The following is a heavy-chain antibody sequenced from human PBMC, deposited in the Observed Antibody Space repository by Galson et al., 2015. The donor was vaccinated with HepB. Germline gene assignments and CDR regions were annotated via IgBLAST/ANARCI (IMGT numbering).Heavy chain of an antibody. J-gene: IGHJ4*02. CDR2: ITYDGTNK. Sequence: SLRLSCAASGFTFNSYAMHWVRQAPGKGLQWVAVITYDGTNKFYARSVKGRFTISRDNSGNTLFLHMNSLRPEDTALYYCVKGGGYSAIRGRGGFDSWGQGALATVSS. CDR1: GFTFNSYA. CDR3: VKGGGYSAIRGRGGFDS. V-gene: IGHV3-30*04. D-gene: IGHD5-12*01.